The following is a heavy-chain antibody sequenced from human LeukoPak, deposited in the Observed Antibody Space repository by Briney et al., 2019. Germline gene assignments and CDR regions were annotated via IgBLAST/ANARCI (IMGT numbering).Heavy chain of an antibody. V-gene: IGHV1-2*06. J-gene: IGHJ4*02. CDR1: GYTFTGYY. D-gene: IGHD3-10*01. CDR3: ARGRVTMVRGVIMYYFDY. Sequence: ASVKVSCKASGYTFTGYYMHWVRQAPGQGLEWMGRINPNSGGTNYAQKFQGRVTMTRNTSISTAYMELSSLRSEDTAVYYCARGRVTMVRGVIMYYFDYWGQGTLVTVSS. CDR2: INPNSGGT.